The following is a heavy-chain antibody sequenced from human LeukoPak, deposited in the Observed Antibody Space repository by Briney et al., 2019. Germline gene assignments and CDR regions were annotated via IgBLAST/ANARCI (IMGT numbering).Heavy chain of an antibody. V-gene: IGHV3-30*18. J-gene: IGHJ3*02. Sequence: PGGSLRLSCAASGFTFSSYGMHWVRQAPGKGLEWVAVISYDGSNKYYADSVKGRFTISRDNSKNTLYLQMNSLRAEDTAVYYCAKVASTVTTSDIWGQGTMVTVSS. D-gene: IGHD4-17*01. CDR3: AKVASTVTTSDI. CDR2: ISYDGSNK. CDR1: GFTFSSYG.